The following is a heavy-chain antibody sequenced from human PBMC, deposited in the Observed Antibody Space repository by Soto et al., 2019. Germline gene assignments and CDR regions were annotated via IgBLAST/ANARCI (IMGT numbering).Heavy chain of an antibody. Sequence: SETLSLTCSVSGGFVSSAGYSWNWIRQPPGKGLEWIGYIYRSGSFYYQPSLKSRVTISVDTSKNQFSLKLNSVTAADTAVYYCARSYSSSPVTYYFDYWGQGTLVTVSS. V-gene: IGHV4-61*08. D-gene: IGHD6-6*01. CDR1: GGFVSSAGYS. CDR2: IYRSGSF. CDR3: ARSYSSSPVTYYFDY. J-gene: IGHJ4*02.